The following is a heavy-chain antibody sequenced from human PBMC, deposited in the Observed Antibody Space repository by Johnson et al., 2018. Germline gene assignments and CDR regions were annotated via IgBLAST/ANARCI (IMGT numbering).Heavy chain of an antibody. Sequence: QLVESGPEVKKPGTTVKVSCKASGFKFNSFGVQWVRQTRGQRLEWIGWIATGNGLTNSTQKFQERITITRDMATSTPYMELSNLRSEDTAVYYCAALSEVAPPWAFDIWGQGTMVTVSS. J-gene: IGHJ3*02. V-gene: IGHV1-58*01. CDR3: AALSEVAPPWAFDI. D-gene: IGHD2-15*01. CDR1: GFKFNSFG. CDR2: IATGNGLT.